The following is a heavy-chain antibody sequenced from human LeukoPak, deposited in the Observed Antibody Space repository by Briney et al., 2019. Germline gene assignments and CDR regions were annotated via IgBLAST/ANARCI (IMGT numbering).Heavy chain of an antibody. CDR2: ISYDGSNK. CDR3: ARPDSPNYYGSGSYSDYFDY. D-gene: IGHD3-10*01. V-gene: IGHV3-30-3*01. CDR1: GFTFSSNA. J-gene: IGHJ4*02. Sequence: GGSLRLSCAASGFTFSSNAMHWVRQAPGKGLEWVAVISYDGSNKYYADSVKGRFTISRDNSKNTLYLQMNSLRAEDTAVYYCARPDSPNYYGSGSYSDYFDYWGQGTLVTVSS.